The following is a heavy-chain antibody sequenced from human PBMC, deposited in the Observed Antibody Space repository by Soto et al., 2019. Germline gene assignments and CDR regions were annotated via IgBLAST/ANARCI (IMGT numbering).Heavy chain of an antibody. CDR2: ISYDGSNK. CDR3: AKPRGIVATILDYFDY. V-gene: IGHV3-30*18. D-gene: IGHD5-12*01. J-gene: IGHJ4*02. Sequence: QVQLVESGGGVVQPGRSLRLSCAASGFTFSSYGMHWVRQAPGKGLEWVAVISYDGSNKYYADSVKGRFTISRDNSKNTLYLRMNGLRAEDTAVYYCAKPRGIVATILDYFDYWGQGTLVTVSS. CDR1: GFTFSSYG.